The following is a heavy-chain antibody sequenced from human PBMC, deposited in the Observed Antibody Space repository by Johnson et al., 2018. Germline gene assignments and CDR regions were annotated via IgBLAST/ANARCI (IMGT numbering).Heavy chain of an antibody. D-gene: IGHD3-9*01. CDR3: ARDKLTGTYGMDV. V-gene: IGHV3-74*01. Sequence: VQLVESGGGLVQPGGSLRLSCAASGFTFSSYWMHWVRQPPGKGLVWVSRINSDGSSTTYADSVKGRFTNSRDNAKNTMYLQMNSLRDEDTAVYYCARDKLTGTYGMDVWGQGTTVTVSS. J-gene: IGHJ6*02. CDR1: GFTFSSYW. CDR2: INSDGSST.